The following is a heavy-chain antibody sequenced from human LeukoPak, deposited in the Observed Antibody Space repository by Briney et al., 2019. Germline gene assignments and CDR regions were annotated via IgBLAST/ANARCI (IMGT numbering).Heavy chain of an antibody. D-gene: IGHD3-22*01. CDR1: GFTFSSYG. J-gene: IGHJ4*02. Sequence: GGSLRLSCAASGFTFSSYGMHWVRQAPGKGLEWVAVISYDGSNKYYADSVKGRFTISRDNSKNTLYLQMNSLRAEDTAVYYCARVKRNYYDSSGPIDYWGQGTLVTVSS. CDR3: ARVKRNYYDSSGPIDY. CDR2: ISYDGSNK. V-gene: IGHV3-30*03.